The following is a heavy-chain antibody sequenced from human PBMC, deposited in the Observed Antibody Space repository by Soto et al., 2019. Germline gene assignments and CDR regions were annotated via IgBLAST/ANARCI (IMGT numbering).Heavy chain of an antibody. CDR2: ISAYNGNT. CDR3: ARDVLGPPYNWNYVSVASYYYYYGMDV. CDR1: GYTFTIYG. J-gene: IGHJ6*02. D-gene: IGHD1-7*01. V-gene: IGHV1-18*01. Sequence: ASVKVSCKASGYTFTIYGISWVRQAPGQGLEWMGWISAYNGNTNYAQKLQGRVTMTTDTSTSTAYMELRSLRSGDTAVYYCARDVLGPPYNWNYVSVASYYYYYGMDVWGQGTTVTVSS.